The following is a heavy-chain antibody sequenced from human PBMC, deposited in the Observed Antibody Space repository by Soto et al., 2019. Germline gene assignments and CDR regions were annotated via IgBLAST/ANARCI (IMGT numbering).Heavy chain of an antibody. CDR3: VRLVEDCSSTSCLPPGGSYFDY. V-gene: IGHV5-51*01. CDR1: GYSFTSYW. CDR2: IYPGDSDT. Sequence: GESLKISCKGSGYSFTSYWIGWVRQMPGKGLEWMGIIYPGDSDTRYSPSFQGQVTISADKSISTAYLQWSSLKASDTAMYYCVRLVEDCSSTSCLPPGGSYFDYWGQGTLVTVSS. D-gene: IGHD2-2*01. J-gene: IGHJ4*02.